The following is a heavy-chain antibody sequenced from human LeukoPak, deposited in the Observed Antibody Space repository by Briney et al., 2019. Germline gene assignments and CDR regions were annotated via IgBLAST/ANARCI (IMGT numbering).Heavy chain of an antibody. Sequence: GGSLRLSCVASGFPLSSYWMTWVRQTPGKGLEWVANIKQDGSKKSYVDSVKGRFTISRDNSKNTLYLQMNSLRAEDTAVYYCARVRGCSGYDRAFDIWGQGTMVTVSS. CDR3: ARVRGCSGYDRAFDI. V-gene: IGHV3-7*01. J-gene: IGHJ3*02. CDR1: GFPLSSYW. CDR2: IKQDGSKK. D-gene: IGHD5-12*01.